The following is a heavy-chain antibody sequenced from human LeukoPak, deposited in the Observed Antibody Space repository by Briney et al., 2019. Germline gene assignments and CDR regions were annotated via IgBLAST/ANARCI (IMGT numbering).Heavy chain of an antibody. CDR3: ARDRVVVANWYYYGMDV. V-gene: IGHV4-31*03. CDR1: GGSISSGGYY. J-gene: IGHJ6*02. Sequence: SQTLSLTCTVSGGSISSGGYYWSWIRQHPGKGLEWIGYIYYSGSTYYNPSLKSRVTISVDTSKNQFSLKLSSVTAADTAVYYCARDRVVVANWYYYGMDVWGQGTTVTVSS. D-gene: IGHD2-15*01. CDR2: IYYSGST.